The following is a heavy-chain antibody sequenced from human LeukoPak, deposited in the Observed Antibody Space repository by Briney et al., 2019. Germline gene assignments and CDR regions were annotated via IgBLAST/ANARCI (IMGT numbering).Heavy chain of an antibody. D-gene: IGHD3-10*01. J-gene: IGHJ4*02. CDR3: AKDYYGSGSYFDY. V-gene: IGHV3-23*01. CDR2: ISGSGGST. CDR1: GFTFSSYA. Sequence: GGYLRLSCAASGFTFSSYAMSWVRQAPGKGLEWVSAISGSGGSTYYADSVKGRFTISRDNSKNTLYLQMNSLRAEDTAVYYCAKDYYGSGSYFDYWGQGTLVTVSS.